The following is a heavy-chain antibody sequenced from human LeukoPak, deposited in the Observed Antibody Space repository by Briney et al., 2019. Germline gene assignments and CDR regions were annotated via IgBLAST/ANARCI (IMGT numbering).Heavy chain of an antibody. CDR2: ISWNSGGM. D-gene: IGHD4-11*01. J-gene: IGHJ3*01. CDR1: GFTFDDYA. CDR3: AKDVTYSNSHTFAV. V-gene: IGHV3-9*01. Sequence: GGSLRLSCAASGFTFDDYAMHWVRQAPWKGLEWVSGISWNSGGMGYADSVEGRFTISRDNAKNSLYLLMNTLRAEDTALYYCAKDVTYSNSHTFAVWGQGTMVTVSS.